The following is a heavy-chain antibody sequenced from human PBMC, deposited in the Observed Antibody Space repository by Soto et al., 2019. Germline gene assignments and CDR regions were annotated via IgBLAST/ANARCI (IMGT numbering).Heavy chain of an antibody. D-gene: IGHD3-16*01. CDR1: GFTFSSYG. J-gene: IGHJ6*02. V-gene: IGHV3-30*18. CDR3: AKDGGVGTARSHYYYGMDV. Sequence: QVQLVESGGGVVQPGRSLRLSCAASGFTFSSYGMHWVRQAPGKGLEWVAVISYDGSNKYYADSVKGRFTISRDNSKNTLYLQMNRLRAEDTAVYYCAKDGGVGTARSHYYYGMDVWGQGTTVTVSS. CDR2: ISYDGSNK.